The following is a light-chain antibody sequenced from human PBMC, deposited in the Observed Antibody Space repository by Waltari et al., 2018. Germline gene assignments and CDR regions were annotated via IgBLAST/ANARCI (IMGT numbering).Light chain of an antibody. CDR2: GAS. Sequence: IVLTQSPGTLSLYPRERATPPCRASQSVSRSLAWYQQKPGQAPKLLIYGASTRATGIPDRFSGSGSGTDFSLTISSLEPEDFAIYFCQHYVRLPATFGQGTKVEIK. CDR1: QSVSRS. CDR3: QHYVRLPAT. V-gene: IGKV3-20*01. J-gene: IGKJ1*01.